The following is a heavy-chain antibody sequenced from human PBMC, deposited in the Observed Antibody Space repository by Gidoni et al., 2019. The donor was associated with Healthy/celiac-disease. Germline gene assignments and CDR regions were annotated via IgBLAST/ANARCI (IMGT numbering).Heavy chain of an antibody. CDR2: IYYSGST. Sequence: LEWIGYIYYSGSTYYNPSLKSRVTISVDTSKNQFSLKLSSVTAADTAVYYCARDTGYGSGSYQTLWYGMDVWGQGTTVTVSS. D-gene: IGHD3-10*01. V-gene: IGHV4-31*02. J-gene: IGHJ6*02. CDR3: ARDTGYGSGSYQTLWYGMDV.